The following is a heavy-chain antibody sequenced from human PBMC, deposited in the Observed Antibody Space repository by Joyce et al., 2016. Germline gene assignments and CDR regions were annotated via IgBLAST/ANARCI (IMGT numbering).Heavy chain of an antibody. J-gene: IGHJ4*02. CDR1: GGSFSGYY. V-gene: IGHV4-34*01. Sequence: QVQLQQWGAGLLKPSETLSLTCAVYGGSFSGYYWSWILQPPGKGLEWIGEINHSGSTNQTPSLKSRVTISVDTSENQVSLKLSSVTAADTAVYYCARGKYSVNNYVYWGQGTLVTVSS. CDR2: INHSGST. CDR3: ARGKYSVNNYVY. D-gene: IGHD1-26*01.